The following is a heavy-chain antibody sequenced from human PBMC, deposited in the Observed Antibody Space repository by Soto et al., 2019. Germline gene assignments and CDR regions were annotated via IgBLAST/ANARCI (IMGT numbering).Heavy chain of an antibody. CDR3: ATEVDTAMWGPDS. D-gene: IGHD5-18*01. CDR1: GGTFSSYA. Sequence: QVQLVQSGAEVKKPGSSVKVSCKASGGTFSSYAISWVRQAPGQGLEWMGGIIPIFGTANYAQKFQGGVTITADEATRTAYRELSSLGFEETAVYYCATEVDTAMWGPDSWGQGTLVTVSS. CDR2: IIPIFGTA. V-gene: IGHV1-69*12. J-gene: IGHJ5*01.